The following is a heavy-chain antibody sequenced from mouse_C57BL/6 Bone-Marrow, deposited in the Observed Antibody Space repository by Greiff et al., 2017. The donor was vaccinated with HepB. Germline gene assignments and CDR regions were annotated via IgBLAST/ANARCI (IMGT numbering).Heavy chain of an antibody. V-gene: IGHV1-76*01. CDR2: IYPGSGNT. CDR1: GYTFTDYY. J-gene: IGHJ2*01. CDR3: ARDGEPHFDY. D-gene: IGHD2-3*01. Sequence: VQLQESGAELVRPGASVKLSCKASGYTFTDYYINWVKQRPGQGLEWIARIYPGSGNTYYNEKFKGKATLTAEKSSSTAYMQLSSLTSEDSAVYFCARDGEPHFDYWGQGTTLTVSS.